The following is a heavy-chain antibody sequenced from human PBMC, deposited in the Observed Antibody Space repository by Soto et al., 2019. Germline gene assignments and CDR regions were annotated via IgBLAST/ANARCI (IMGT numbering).Heavy chain of an antibody. J-gene: IGHJ6*03. CDR3: ARRARPDFYYMDV. V-gene: IGHV3-64*01. CDR1: GFTFSSYA. CDR2: ISSNGVGT. D-gene: IGHD6-6*01. Sequence: GGSLGLSCAASGFTFSSYAMTWGRQAPGKGLEYVSGISSNGVGTYYANSVKGRFTISRDNSKNTVYLQMGSLRPEDMAVYYCARRARPDFYYMDVWGKGTTVTVSS.